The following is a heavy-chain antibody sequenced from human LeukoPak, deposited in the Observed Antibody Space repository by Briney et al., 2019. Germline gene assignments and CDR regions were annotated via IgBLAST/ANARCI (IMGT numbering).Heavy chain of an antibody. D-gene: IGHD2-2*01. CDR2: INPNSGDT. CDR1: GYTFTGYY. Sequence: ASVKVSCKASGYTFTGYYMHWVRQAPGQGLEWMGWINPNSGDTNYAQKFQGRVTMTRDTSISTAYMELSRLRSDDTAVYYCARGGVSVGYIVVVPAASTDNWFDPWGQGTLVTVSS. V-gene: IGHV1-2*02. CDR3: ARGGVSVGYIVVVPAASTDNWFDP. J-gene: IGHJ5*02.